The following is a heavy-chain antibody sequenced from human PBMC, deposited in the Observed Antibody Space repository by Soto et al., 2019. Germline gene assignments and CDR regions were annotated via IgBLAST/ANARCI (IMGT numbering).Heavy chain of an antibody. CDR1: GFSFYNAW. CDR3: XXXXXXXXXXXXLAGY. V-gene: IGHV3-15*07. Sequence: EVQLVESGGGLLKPGESVRLSCAASGFSFYNAWMNWVRQAPGKGLEWVGRIQSKTYGEATDYAAPVKGRFTISRDDSXXXXXXXXXXXXXXXXXXXXXXXXXXXXXXXXXLAGYWGQGTLVTVSS. J-gene: IGHJ4*02. CDR2: IQSKTYGEAT.